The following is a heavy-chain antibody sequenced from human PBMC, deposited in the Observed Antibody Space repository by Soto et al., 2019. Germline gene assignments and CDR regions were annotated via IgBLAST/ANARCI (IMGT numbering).Heavy chain of an antibody. D-gene: IGHD3-22*01. CDR1: GFSFSDYA. V-gene: IGHV3-9*01. CDR2: ISWNSGNI. J-gene: IGHJ4*02. CDR3: VKDTYDTSGYWGYFDY. Sequence: GGSLRLSCASFGFSFSDYAMFWVRQPPGKGLEWVSGISWNSGNIVYADSVKGRFTISRDNAKNSLYLQMNSLRPEDTALYYCVKDTYDTSGYWGYFDYWGQGTQVTVSS.